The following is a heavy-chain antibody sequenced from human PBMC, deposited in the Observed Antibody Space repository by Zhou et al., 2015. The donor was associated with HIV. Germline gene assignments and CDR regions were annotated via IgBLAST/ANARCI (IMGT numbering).Heavy chain of an antibody. CDR3: ARGNMNHDYGLDL. Sequence: LVQSGTEVRKPGSSVNVSCKASGGTFGSSAITWVRQAPGRGLEWVGRIVPLFGTTTYAQTFPGRVAITADESTSTAYMELSSLTSEDTAVYFCARGNMNHDYGLDLWGQGTKVIVS. CDR1: GGTFGSSA. J-gene: IGHJ3*01. V-gene: IGHV1-69*15. CDR2: IVPLFGTT. D-gene: IGHD4/OR15-4a*01.